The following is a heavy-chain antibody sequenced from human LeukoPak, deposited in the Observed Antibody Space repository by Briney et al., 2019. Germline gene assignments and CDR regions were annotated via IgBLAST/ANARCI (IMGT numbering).Heavy chain of an antibody. J-gene: IGHJ3*02. D-gene: IGHD2-21*01. V-gene: IGHV4-59*11. Sequence: SETLSLTCSVSGDSITGHYLTWIRQPPGNGLEWIGYISHIGSTNYNPSLKSRVTISVDTSKNQFSLKLTSVTAADTALNYCARDRISINALDMWGQGTMVTVSS. CDR1: GDSITGHY. CDR2: ISHIGST. CDR3: ARDRISINALDM.